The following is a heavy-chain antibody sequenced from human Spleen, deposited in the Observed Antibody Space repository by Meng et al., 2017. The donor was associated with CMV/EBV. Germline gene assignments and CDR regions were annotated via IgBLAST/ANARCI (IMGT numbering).Heavy chain of an antibody. Sequence: GESLKISCAASGFTFSSYWMSWVRQAPGKGLEWVANIKQDGSEKYYVDSVKGRFTISRDNAKNSLYLQMNSLRAEDTAVYYCARVPASSWYVGWFDPWGQGTLVTVSS. J-gene: IGHJ5*02. D-gene: IGHD6-13*01. CDR1: GFTFSSYW. CDR3: ARVPASSWYVGWFDP. CDR2: IKQDGSEK. V-gene: IGHV3-7*03.